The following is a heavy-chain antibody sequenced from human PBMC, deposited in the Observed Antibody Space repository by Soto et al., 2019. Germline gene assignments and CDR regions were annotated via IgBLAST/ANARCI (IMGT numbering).Heavy chain of an antibody. CDR1: GGSISSYY. Sequence: PSETLSVTCTVSGGSISSYYCSWIRRPAGKGLEWIGRIYTSGSTTYNPSLKTRVTMSVDTSKNQFSLKLNSVTAADTAVFYCARVYDSSGYYWGDAFDIWGQGTMVTVSS. CDR3: ARVYDSSGYYWGDAFDI. V-gene: IGHV4-4*07. D-gene: IGHD3-22*01. CDR2: IYTSGST. J-gene: IGHJ3*02.